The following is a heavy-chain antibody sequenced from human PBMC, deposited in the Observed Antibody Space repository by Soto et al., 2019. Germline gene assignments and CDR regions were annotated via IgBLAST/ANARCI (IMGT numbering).Heavy chain of an antibody. CDR2: IFYSGST. J-gene: IGHJ5*02. D-gene: IGHD1-26*01. Sequence: SETLSLTCTVSGGSISNYYWSWIRQPPGKGLEWIGCIFYSGSTNYSPSLRSRVTKSVDTSKNQFSLELSSVTAADTAVYYCARDGKVSGSATHWFDPWGQGTLVTVSS. CDR1: GGSISNYY. CDR3: ARDGKVSGSATHWFDP. V-gene: IGHV4-59*01.